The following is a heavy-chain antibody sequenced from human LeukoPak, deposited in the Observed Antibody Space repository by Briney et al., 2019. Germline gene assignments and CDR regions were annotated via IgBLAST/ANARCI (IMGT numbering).Heavy chain of an antibody. D-gene: IGHD2-2*01. Sequence: AETLSLTYTVSCYSISTAFYWGWMRQPPGKGLEWIASMDYRGSTYYNPSLESRTTISLNTSNNHFSLKLSSVAAADTALYYCARVCGSSSSGYYQDCFDIWGQRTMVTVSS. CDR2: MDYRGST. CDR3: ARVCGSSSSGYYQDCFDI. V-gene: IGHV4-38-2*02. CDR1: CYSISTAFY. J-gene: IGHJ3*02.